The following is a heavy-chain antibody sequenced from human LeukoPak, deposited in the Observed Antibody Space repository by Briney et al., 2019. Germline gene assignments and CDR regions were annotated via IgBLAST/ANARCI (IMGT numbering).Heavy chain of an antibody. CDR1: GFTFSSYA. CDR3: ARDAFRYSYGYAFDY. Sequence: GGSLRLSCAASGFTFSSYAMHWVRQAPGKGLEWVAVISYDGSNKYYADSVKGRFTISRDNSKNTLYLQMNSLRAEDTAVYYCARDAFRYSYGYAFDYWGQGTLVTVSS. D-gene: IGHD5-18*01. J-gene: IGHJ4*02. V-gene: IGHV3-30*04. CDR2: ISYDGSNK.